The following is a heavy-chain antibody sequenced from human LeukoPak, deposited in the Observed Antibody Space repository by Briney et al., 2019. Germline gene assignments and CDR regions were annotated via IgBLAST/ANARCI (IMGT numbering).Heavy chain of an antibody. V-gene: IGHV3-30-3*01. Sequence: GRSLRLSCAASGFTFSSYAMHWVRQAPGKGLEWVAVISYDGSNKYYADSVKGRFTISRDNSKNTLYLQMNSLRAEDTAVYYCAKGDIAAASIKGCVDYWGQGTLVTVSS. CDR2: ISYDGSNK. CDR1: GFTFSSYA. CDR3: AKGDIAAASIKGCVDY. D-gene: IGHD6-13*01. J-gene: IGHJ4*02.